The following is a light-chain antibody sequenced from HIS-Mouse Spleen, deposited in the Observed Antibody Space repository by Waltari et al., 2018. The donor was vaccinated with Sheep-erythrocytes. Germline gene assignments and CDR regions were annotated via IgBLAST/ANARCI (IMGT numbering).Light chain of an antibody. V-gene: IGKV3-20*01. CDR3: QQYGSSLRT. Sequence: ELVLTQSPGTMSLSPGERATLSCRASQSVSSSYLAWYQQKPGQAHRVLIYGASSRATGIPDRFSGSRSGTDFTLTISRLEPEDFAVYFCQQYGSSLRTFGQGTKVEIK. CDR2: GAS. CDR1: QSVSSSY. J-gene: IGKJ1*01.